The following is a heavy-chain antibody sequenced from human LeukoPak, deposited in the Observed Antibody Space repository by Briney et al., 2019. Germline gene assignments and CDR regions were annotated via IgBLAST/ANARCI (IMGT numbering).Heavy chain of an antibody. D-gene: IGHD4-23*01. CDR2: ISSSSTI. V-gene: IGHV3-48*01. J-gene: IGHJ4*02. CDR3: ARHYGRNSASGY. Sequence: GGSLRLSCAASGLSFSSYGMSWVRQAPGKGLEWVSYISSSSTIYYADSVKGRFTISRDNAKNSVYLQMNSLRAEDTALYYCARHYGRNSASGYWGQGTLVTVSS. CDR1: GLSFSSYG.